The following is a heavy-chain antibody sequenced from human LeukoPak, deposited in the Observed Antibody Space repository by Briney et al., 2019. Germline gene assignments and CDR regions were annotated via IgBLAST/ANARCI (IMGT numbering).Heavy chain of an antibody. V-gene: IGHV3-48*03. D-gene: IGHD3-22*01. CDR3: ARTIDYYDSSGYYYRALFDY. CDR2: ISSSGSTI. J-gene: IGHJ4*02. Sequence: GGSLRLSCAASGFTFSSYEMNWVRQAPGKGLEWVSYISSSGSTIYYADSVKGRFTISRDNAKNSLYLQMNSLRAEDTAVYYCARTIDYYDSSGYYYRALFDYWGQGTLVTVSS. CDR1: GFTFSSYE.